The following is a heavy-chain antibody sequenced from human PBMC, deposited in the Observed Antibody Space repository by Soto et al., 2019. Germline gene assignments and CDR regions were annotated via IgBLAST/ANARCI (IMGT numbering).Heavy chain of an antibody. J-gene: IGHJ4*02. V-gene: IGHV4-38-2*02. D-gene: IGHD5-12*01. Sequence: PWETLSLTCAVSGYSISSGYYWGWIRQPPGKGLEWIGSIYHSGSTYYNPSLKSRVTISVDTSENQFSLKLSSVTAADTAVYYCARDLLAVDSTDYWGQGTLVTVSS. CDR3: ARDLLAVDSTDY. CDR2: IYHSGST. CDR1: GYSISSGYY.